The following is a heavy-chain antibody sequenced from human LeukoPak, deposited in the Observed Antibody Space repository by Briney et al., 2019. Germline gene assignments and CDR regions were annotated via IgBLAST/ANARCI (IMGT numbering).Heavy chain of an antibody. V-gene: IGHV3-21*01. CDR3: AREVEMAHVDY. D-gene: IGHD5-24*01. CDR2: ISSSSSYI. J-gene: IGHJ4*02. Sequence: GGSLRPSCAASGFTFSSYSMNWVRQAPGKGLEWVSSISSSSSYIYYADSVKGRFTISRDNAKNSLYLQMNSLRAEDTAVYYCAREVEMAHVDYWGQGTLVTVSS. CDR1: GFTFSSYS.